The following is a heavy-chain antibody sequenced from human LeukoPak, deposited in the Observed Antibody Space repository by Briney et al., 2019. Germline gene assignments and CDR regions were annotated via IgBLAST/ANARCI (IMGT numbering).Heavy chain of an antibody. CDR2: FDPEDGET. D-gene: IGHD2-2*01. CDR3: ATFGIVVVPAAMPNNWFDP. J-gene: IGHJ5*02. V-gene: IGHV1-24*01. Sequence: GASVKVSCKVSGYTLTELSMHWVRQAPGKGLEWMGGFDPEDGETIYAQKFQGRVTMTEDTSTDTAYMELSSLRSEDTAVYYCATFGIVVVPAAMPNNWFDPWGQGTLVTVSS. CDR1: GYTLTELS.